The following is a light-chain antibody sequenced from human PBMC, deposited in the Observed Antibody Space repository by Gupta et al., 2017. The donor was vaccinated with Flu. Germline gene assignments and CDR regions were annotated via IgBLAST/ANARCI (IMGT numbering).Light chain of an antibody. V-gene: IGKV1-12*01. J-gene: IGKJ4*01. CDR3: QQAHSFPVT. Sequence: IQMTQSPSSVSASVGDRVTLTCRASQVIYSQLGWYQQKPGKAPKLLIYTASTLQSGVPSRFSGSGSETDFTLTITSLQPEDAATYYCQQAHSFPVTFGRGSKVDIK. CDR1: QVIYSQ. CDR2: TAS.